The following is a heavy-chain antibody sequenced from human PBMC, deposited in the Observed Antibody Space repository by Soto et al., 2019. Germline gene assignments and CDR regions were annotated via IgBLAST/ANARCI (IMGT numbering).Heavy chain of an antibody. CDR3: ARSRTTVTPSGFQH. CDR2: IYYSGST. Sequence: SETLSLTCTVSGGSISSYYWSWIRQPPGKGLEWIGYIYYSGSTNYNPSLKSRVTISVDTSRNQFSLKLSSVTAADTAVYYCARSRTTVTPSGFQHWGQGTLVTVSS. D-gene: IGHD4-17*01. V-gene: IGHV4-59*01. J-gene: IGHJ1*01. CDR1: GGSISSYY.